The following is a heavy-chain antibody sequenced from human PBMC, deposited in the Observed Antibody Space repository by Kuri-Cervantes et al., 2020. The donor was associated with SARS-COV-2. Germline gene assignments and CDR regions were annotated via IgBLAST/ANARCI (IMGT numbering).Heavy chain of an antibody. CDR1: GGSISNGGYS. CDR3: ARATLTMNFNY. V-gene: IGHV4-30-2*01. J-gene: IGHJ4*02. D-gene: IGHD3-3*01. CDR2: IFHSGTA. Sequence: SETLSLTCAVSGGSISNGGYSWIWIRQPPGKGLEYTGHIFHSGTAYYNPSLKSRVAMSADRSKNQFSLNLRSVTAADTAVYYCARATLTMNFNYWGPGALVTVSS.